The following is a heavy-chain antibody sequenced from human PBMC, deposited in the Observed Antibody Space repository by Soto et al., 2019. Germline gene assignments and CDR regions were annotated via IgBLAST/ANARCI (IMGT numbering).Heavy chain of an antibody. CDR2: INAGNGNT. J-gene: IGHJ4*02. CDR3: ARSIVVVTALDY. CDR1: GYTFTSYA. Sequence: QVQLVQSGAEEKKPGASVQVSCKASGYTFTSYAMHWVRQAPGQRLEWMGWINAGNGNTKYSQKFQGRVTITRDTSAGTVYMELSSLRSEDTAVYYCARSIVVVTALDYWGQGTLVTVSS. D-gene: IGHD2-21*02. V-gene: IGHV1-3*05.